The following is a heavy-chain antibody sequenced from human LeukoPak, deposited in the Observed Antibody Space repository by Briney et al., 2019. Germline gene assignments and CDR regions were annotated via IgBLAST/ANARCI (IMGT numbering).Heavy chain of an antibody. D-gene: IGHD3-22*01. Sequence: GGSLRLSCAASGFTFNNYAMNWVRQAPGKGLEWVSGTSGSGGSTYYADSVKGRFTISRDNSKNTLYLQMNSLRAEDTAVYYCAKDRRYDSSGYSSLGAFDHWGQGTLVTVSS. CDR1: GFTFNNYA. CDR3: AKDRRYDSSGYSSLGAFDH. J-gene: IGHJ4*02. V-gene: IGHV3-23*01. CDR2: TSGSGGST.